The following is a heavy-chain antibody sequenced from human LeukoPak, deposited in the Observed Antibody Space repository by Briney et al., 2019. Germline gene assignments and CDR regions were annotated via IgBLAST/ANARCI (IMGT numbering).Heavy chain of an antibody. CDR2: ITLNSGDT. D-gene: IGHD1-26*01. J-gene: IGHJ5*02. Sequence: ASVKVSCKASGHTFTVHYIHWVRQGPGQGLEWLGWITLNSGDTHYAQKFQGRVTMTRDMSTTTDYMELSSLRSEDTAVYYCARDNSVGDVAWWFDPWGQGTLVTVSS. CDR1: GHTFTVHY. CDR3: ARDNSVGDVAWWFDP. V-gene: IGHV1-2*02.